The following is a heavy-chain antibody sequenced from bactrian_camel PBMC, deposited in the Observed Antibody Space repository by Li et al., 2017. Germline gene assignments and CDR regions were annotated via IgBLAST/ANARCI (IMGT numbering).Heavy chain of an antibody. CDR2: ITTGGSNT. V-gene: IGHV3S6*01. D-gene: IGHD3*01. J-gene: IGHJ4*01. CDR3: TNTAADCYSASTCSLPGNY. CDR1: GFTFSSWW. Sequence: HVQLVESGGGLVQSGGSLRLSCAGSGFTFSSWWMSWVRQAPGKGLEWVSRITTGGSNTYYADSVKGRFTISRDNAKNTLFLQLNSLKTEDTAMYYCTNTAADCYSASTCSLPGNYWGQGTQVTVS.